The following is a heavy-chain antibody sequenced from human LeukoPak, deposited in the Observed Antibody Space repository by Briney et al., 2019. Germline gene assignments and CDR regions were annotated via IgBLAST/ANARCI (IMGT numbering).Heavy chain of an antibody. V-gene: IGHV1-2*06. CDR1: GYTFTGYY. Sequence: GASVKVSCKASGYTFTGYYMHWVRQAPGQGLEWVGRIHPNSGGTNYAQKFQGRVTMTRDTSISTAYMELSSLRSDDTALYYCARVPYCTGGSCLYYFDYWGQGTLVTVSS. D-gene: IGHD2-15*01. CDR3: ARVPYCTGGSCLYYFDY. J-gene: IGHJ4*02. CDR2: IHPNSGGT.